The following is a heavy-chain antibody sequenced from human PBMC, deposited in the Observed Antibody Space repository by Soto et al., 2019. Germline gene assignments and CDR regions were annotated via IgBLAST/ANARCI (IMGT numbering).Heavy chain of an antibody. CDR1: GFTFSNYA. D-gene: IGHD6-19*01. Sequence: EVQLLESGGSLVQPGGSLRLTCAASGFTFSNYAMSWVRQAPGKGLEWVSIISDSGGITYYADSVKGRFTISRDNSKNTVDLQMNSLRVEEMAVYYCAKAGAVTDTAWFDSWGQGTLVTVSS. J-gene: IGHJ5*01. V-gene: IGHV3-23*01. CDR3: AKAGAVTDTAWFDS. CDR2: ISDSGGIT.